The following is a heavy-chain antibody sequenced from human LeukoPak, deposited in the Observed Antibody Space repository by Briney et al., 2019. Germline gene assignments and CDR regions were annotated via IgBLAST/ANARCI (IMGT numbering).Heavy chain of an antibody. D-gene: IGHD6-13*01. Sequence: GGSLRLSCAASGFTFSGYGMHWVRQAPGKGLEWVAVIWYDGSNKYYADSVKGRFTISRDNSKNTLYLQMNSLRAEDTAVYYCASTSSWTDYWGQGILVTVSS. V-gene: IGHV3-33*01. CDR3: ASTSSWTDY. CDR2: IWYDGSNK. CDR1: GFTFSGYG. J-gene: IGHJ4*02.